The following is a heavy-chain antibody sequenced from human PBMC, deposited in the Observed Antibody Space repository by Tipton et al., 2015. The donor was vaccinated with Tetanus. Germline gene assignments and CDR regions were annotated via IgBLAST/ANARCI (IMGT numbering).Heavy chain of an antibody. V-gene: IGHV4-39*01. CDR2: IYSSRDT. Sequence: GLVKPSGTLSLTCTVSGVSIVDNTYYWAWVRRPPGKGLEWIGSIYSSRDTYSNPSLKSPVTISVDTSRTHFSLRLSSVTAADTAVYYCARHNRGYFTFFHYWGQGTLFPVSP. CDR1: GVSIVDNTYY. J-gene: IGHJ4*02. D-gene: IGHD3-3*01. CDR3: ARHNRGYFTFFHY.